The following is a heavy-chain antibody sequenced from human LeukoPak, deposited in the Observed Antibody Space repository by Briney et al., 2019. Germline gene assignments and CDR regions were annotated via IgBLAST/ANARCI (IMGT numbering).Heavy chain of an antibody. CDR1: GYTFTGYY. V-gene: IGHV1-2*02. CDR2: INPNSGST. J-gene: IGHJ4*02. Sequence: GASVKVSCKASGYTFTGYYMHWVRQAPGQGLEWMGWINPNSGSTNYAQKFQDRVTMTRDTSISTAYMELSRLRSDDAAVYYCARRGNIYAYDYWGQGTLVTVSS. D-gene: IGHD5-18*01. CDR3: ARRGNIYAYDY.